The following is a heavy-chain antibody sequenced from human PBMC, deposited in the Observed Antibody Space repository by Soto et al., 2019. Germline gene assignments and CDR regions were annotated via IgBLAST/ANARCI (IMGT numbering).Heavy chain of an antibody. Sequence: SVKVSCKASGGTFSSYAISWVRQAPGQGLEWMGGIIPIFGTANYAQKFQGRVTITADKSTSTAYMELSSLRSEDTAVYYCASPPSPPYNYYDSSGYYYGDAFDIWGQGTMVTVS. D-gene: IGHD3-22*01. J-gene: IGHJ3*02. V-gene: IGHV1-69*06. CDR3: ASPPSPPYNYYDSSGYYYGDAFDI. CDR2: IIPIFGTA. CDR1: GGTFSSYA.